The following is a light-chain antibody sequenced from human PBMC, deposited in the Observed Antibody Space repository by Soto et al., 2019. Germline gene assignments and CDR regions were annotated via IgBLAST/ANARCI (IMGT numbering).Light chain of an antibody. V-gene: IGKV3-15*01. CDR3: QQRGNWPWT. CDR1: QSIRSN. CDR2: GAS. J-gene: IGKJ1*01. Sequence: EIVMTQSPTTLSVSPGERATLSCRASQSIRSNLAWYHQKPGQAPRLLIYGASTRATGIPGRFSGGGSGTEFTLTISSLQSEDFAVYYCQQRGNWPWTFGQGTKVDIK.